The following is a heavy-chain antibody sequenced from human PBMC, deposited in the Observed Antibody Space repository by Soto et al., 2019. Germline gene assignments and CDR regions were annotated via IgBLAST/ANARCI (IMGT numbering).Heavy chain of an antibody. D-gene: IGHD2-21*02. Sequence: PSETLSLTCAVPGGSTSDKSYFWGWVRQSPGKGLEWIGSMYYSGSSYYNPSLKSRVAISVDTSKNQFSLKLRSVTAADTAVYFCARQRLLRLKPDFDIWGQGTLVTVSS. CDR2: MYYSGSS. V-gene: IGHV4-39*01. CDR1: GGSTSDKSYF. J-gene: IGHJ4*02. CDR3: ARQRLLRLKPDFDI.